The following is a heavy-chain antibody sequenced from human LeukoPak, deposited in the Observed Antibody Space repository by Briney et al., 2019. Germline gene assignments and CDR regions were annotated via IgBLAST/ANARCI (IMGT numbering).Heavy chain of an antibody. CDR3: AILAGNPY. CDR2: ITGSADNT. D-gene: IGHD2-21*01. J-gene: IGHJ4*02. Sequence: GGSLRLSCAASGLTFSSYAMSWVRQAPGKGLEWVSSITGSADNTYYADSVKGRFTISRDNSKNTLYLQMSSLRAEDTAVYYCAILAGNPYWGPGTLVTVSS. CDR1: GLTFSSYA. V-gene: IGHV3-23*01.